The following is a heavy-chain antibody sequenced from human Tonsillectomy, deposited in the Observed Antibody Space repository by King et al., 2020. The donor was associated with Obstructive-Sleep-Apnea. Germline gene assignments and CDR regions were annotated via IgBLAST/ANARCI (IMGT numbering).Heavy chain of an antibody. J-gene: IGHJ5*02. CDR1: EFTFSDYY. CDR2: ISSSGGTI. Sequence: VQLVESGGGLVKPGGSLRLSCAASEFTFSDYYMSWIRQAPGRGLEWVSYISSSGGTIFYADSVKGRFAVSRDNTKNSLYLQMNSLRVEDTAVYYCARGMQTFDPWGQGTLVTVSS. V-gene: IGHV3-11*01. CDR3: ARGMQTFDP.